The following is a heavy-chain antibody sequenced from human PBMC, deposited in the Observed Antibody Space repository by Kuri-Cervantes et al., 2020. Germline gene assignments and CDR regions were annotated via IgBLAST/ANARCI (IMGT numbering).Heavy chain of an antibody. J-gene: IGHJ4*02. CDR1: GYTFTAYY. Sequence: ASVKVSCKASGYTFTAYYMHWVRQAPGQGLEWMGWINPKSEGVEYAQKFQGRVTMTRDTSSSTAYMELSSLRSDDTALYYCARDLSGSGWRGENFDHWGQGTLVTVSS. V-gene: IGHV1-2*02. CDR3: ARDLSGSGWRGENFDH. CDR2: INPKSEGV. D-gene: IGHD6-19*01.